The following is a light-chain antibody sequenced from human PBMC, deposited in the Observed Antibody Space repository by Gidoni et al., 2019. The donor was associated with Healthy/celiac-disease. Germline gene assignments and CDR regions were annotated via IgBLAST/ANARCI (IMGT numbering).Light chain of an antibody. V-gene: IGKV3-20*01. CDR1: QSVSSSY. CDR2: GAS. J-gene: IGKJ2*01. Sequence: ELVLTQSPGTLSLSPGERATRSCRASQSVSSSYLAWYQQKPGQAPRLLIYGASSRATGIPDRFSGSGSGTDFTLTISRLDPEDFAVYYCQQYGSSPGYTFGQGTKLEIK. CDR3: QQYGSSPGYT.